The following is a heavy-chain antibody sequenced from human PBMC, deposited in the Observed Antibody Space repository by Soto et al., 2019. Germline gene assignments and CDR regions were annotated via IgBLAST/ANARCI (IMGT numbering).Heavy chain of an antibody. D-gene: IGHD3-3*01. CDR1: GFTFSSYW. V-gene: IGHV3-7*05. J-gene: IGHJ6*02. CDR3: ARVKDFWSGYYPYYYYYGMDV. Sequence: GGSLRLSCAASGFTFSSYWMSWVRQAPGKGLEWVDNIKQDGSEKYYVDSVKGRFTISRDNAKNSLYLQMNSLRAEDTAVYYCARVKDFWSGYYPYYYYYGMDVWGQGTTVTVSS. CDR2: IKQDGSEK.